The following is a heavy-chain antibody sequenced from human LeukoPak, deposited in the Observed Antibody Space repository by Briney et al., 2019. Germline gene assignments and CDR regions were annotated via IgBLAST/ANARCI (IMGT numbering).Heavy chain of an antibody. CDR3: AIIPHRSVPFDY. CDR1: GFTFSSYS. CDR2: ISSSSSYI. Sequence: GGSLRLSCAASGFTFSSYSMNWVRQAPGKGLEWVSSISSSSSYIYYADSVKGRFTISRDNAKPSLYLQMNSLRAEDTAVYYCAIIPHRSVPFDYWGQGTLVTVSS. J-gene: IGHJ4*02. D-gene: IGHD1-1*01. V-gene: IGHV3-21*01.